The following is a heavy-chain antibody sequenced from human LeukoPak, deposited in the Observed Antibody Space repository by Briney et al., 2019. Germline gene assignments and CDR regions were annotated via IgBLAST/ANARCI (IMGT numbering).Heavy chain of an antibody. CDR2: ISSSGSTI. D-gene: IGHD3-10*01. J-gene: IGHJ6*02. Sequence: GGSLRLSCAASGFTFSDYYMSWIRQAPGKGLEWVSYISSSGSTIYYADSVKGRFTISRDNAKNSLYLQMNSLRAEDTALYYCAKDPMVRGLNGMDVWGQGTTVTVSS. CDR1: GFTFSDYY. V-gene: IGHV3-11*01. CDR3: AKDPMVRGLNGMDV.